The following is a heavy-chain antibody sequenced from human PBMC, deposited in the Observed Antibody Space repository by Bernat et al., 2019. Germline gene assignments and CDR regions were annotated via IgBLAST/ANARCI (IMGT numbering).Heavy chain of an antibody. Sequence: QLQLQESGPGLVKPSETLSLTCTVSGGSISSSDYYWGWIRQPPGKGLEWIGSVYYSGSTYDHPSLKSRVTISVDTSKKQFSLTLSSVTAADTAVYCCARATGVNWFDPWGQGTLVTVSS. CDR2: VYYSGST. D-gene: IGHD3-3*01. CDR1: GGSISSSDYY. J-gene: IGHJ5*02. CDR3: ARATGVNWFDP. V-gene: IGHV4-39*01.